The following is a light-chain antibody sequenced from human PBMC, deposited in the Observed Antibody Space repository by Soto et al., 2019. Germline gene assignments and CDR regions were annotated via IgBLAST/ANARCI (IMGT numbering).Light chain of an antibody. V-gene: IGKV3-20*01. Sequence: IVLKQALDTLSLSKGESATLSCRASQSVRSSYLAWYQQTPGQTPRLLIYAASSRATGIPDRFSGSGSGTDFSLTISRLEAEDFAVYYCQQYGSSPRTFGQGTKVDI. CDR1: QSVRSSY. J-gene: IGKJ1*01. CDR2: AAS. CDR3: QQYGSSPRT.